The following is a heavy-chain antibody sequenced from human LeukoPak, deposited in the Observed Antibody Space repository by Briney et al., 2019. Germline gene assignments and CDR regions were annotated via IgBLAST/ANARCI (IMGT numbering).Heavy chain of an antibody. J-gene: IGHJ4*02. D-gene: IGHD4/OR15-4a*01. CDR3: ARRAGAYSHPYDY. Sequence: WGSLRLSCAASGFTFSDYHMNWIRQPPGKGLEWVSHISSIGSTIYYADSVKRRFTISRDNAKNSLYLQMNSLRAEDTAVYYCARRAGAYSHPYDYWGQGTLVTVSS. V-gene: IGHV3-11*01. CDR2: ISSIGSTI. CDR1: GFTFSDYH.